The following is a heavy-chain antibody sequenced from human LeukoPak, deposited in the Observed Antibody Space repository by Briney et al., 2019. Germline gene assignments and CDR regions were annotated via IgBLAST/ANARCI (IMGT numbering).Heavy chain of an antibody. CDR2: IDPSDSYT. D-gene: IGHD3-10*01. V-gene: IGHV5-10-1*01. CDR1: GYSFSSYW. Sequence: GESLKISCKGSGYSFSSYWINWVRQMPGKGLEWMVRIDPSDSYTNYNPSFRGHVTISADKSISTAYLQWSSLMASDTAMYYCARHTISDYWGQGTQVTVSS. J-gene: IGHJ4*02. CDR3: ARHTISDY.